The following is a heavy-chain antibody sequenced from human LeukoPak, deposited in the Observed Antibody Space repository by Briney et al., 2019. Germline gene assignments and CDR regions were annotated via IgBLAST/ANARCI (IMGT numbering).Heavy chain of an antibody. CDR2: ISSSSSYI. J-gene: IGHJ3*02. CDR3: AREGRGGYNAFDI. D-gene: IGHD3-22*01. V-gene: IGHV3-21*01. CDR1: GFTFSSYS. Sequence: GGSLRLSCAASGFTFSSYSMNWVRQAPGKGLEWVSSISSSSSYIYYADSVKGRFTITRDNAKNSLYLQMSSLRAEDTAVYYCAREGRGGYNAFDIWGQGTMVTVSS.